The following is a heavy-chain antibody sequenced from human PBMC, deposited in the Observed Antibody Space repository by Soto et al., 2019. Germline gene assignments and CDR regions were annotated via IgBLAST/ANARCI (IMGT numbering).Heavy chain of an antibody. CDR1: GFTFTSSA. CDR2: IVVGSGNT. Sequence: GASVKVSCKASGFTFTSSAVQWVRQARGQRLEWIGWIVVGSGNTNYAQKFQERVTITRDMSTSTAYMELSSLRSEDMAVYYCAAERLGQLWFAFDIWGQGTMVTVSS. V-gene: IGHV1-58*01. CDR3: AAERLGQLWFAFDI. J-gene: IGHJ3*02. D-gene: IGHD5-18*01.